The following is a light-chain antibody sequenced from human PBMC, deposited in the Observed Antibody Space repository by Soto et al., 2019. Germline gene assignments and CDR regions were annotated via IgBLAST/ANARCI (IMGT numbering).Light chain of an antibody. V-gene: IGLV2-14*01. Sequence: QSVLTQPASVSGSPGQSIYISCTGSSSDVGVHNFVSWYQHHPGKAPKELIYGVTNRPSGVSNRFSGSNSGNTASLTISGLQAEDEADYYCCSYTPAYTWVYGGGTKLTVL. CDR3: CSYTPAYTWV. CDR2: GVT. J-gene: IGLJ3*02. CDR1: SSDVGVHNF.